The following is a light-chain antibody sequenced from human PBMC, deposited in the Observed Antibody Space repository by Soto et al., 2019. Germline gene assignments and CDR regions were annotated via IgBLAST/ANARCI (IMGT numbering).Light chain of an antibody. J-gene: IGKJ1*01. CDR2: WAS. V-gene: IGKV4-1*01. Sequence: DIVMTPSPDSLAVSLGERATINCKSSQSVLYSSNNKNYLAWYQQKPGQPPKLLIYWASTRESGVPDRFSGSGSGTDFTLTISSLQAEDVAAYYCQQYNSSPRTFGQGTKVEIK. CDR1: QSVLYSSNNKNY. CDR3: QQYNSSPRT.